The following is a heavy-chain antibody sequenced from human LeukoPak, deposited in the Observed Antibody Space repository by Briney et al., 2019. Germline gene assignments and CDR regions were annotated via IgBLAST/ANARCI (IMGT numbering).Heavy chain of an antibody. CDR1: GFTFSSYS. J-gene: IGHJ3*01. V-gene: IGHV3-21*04. Sequence: MAGGSLRLSCAASGFTFSSYSMNWVRQAPGKGLEWVSSISSSSSYIYYADSVKGRFTISRDNSENTLYLQMNSLRAEDTAVYYCARAGGGWYYGLWGQGTMVTVSS. CDR3: ARAGGGWYYGL. CDR2: ISSSSSYI. D-gene: IGHD6-19*01.